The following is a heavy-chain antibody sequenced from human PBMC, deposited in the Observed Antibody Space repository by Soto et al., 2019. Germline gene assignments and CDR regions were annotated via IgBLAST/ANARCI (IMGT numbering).Heavy chain of an antibody. CDR3: AHREGETTLNLGNFDY. Sequence: SGPTLVKPTQTLTLTCTFSGFSLSTSGVGVGWIRQPPGKALEWLALIYWNDDKRYSPSLKSRLTITKDTSKNQVVLTMTNMDPVDTATYYCAHREGETTLNLGNFDYWGQGTLVTVSS. J-gene: IGHJ4*02. D-gene: IGHD7-27*01. CDR1: GFSLSTSGVG. V-gene: IGHV2-5*01. CDR2: IYWNDDK.